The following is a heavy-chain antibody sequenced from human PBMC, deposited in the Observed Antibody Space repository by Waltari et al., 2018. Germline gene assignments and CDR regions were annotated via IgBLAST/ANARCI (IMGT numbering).Heavy chain of an antibody. D-gene: IGHD2-15*01. Sequence: EVQLVESGGGSTQPGRSLRLSCTTSGFTFRAYGVVWVRQAPGKGLEWVGFIRSKADGGTIQYAASVKGRFIISRDDSKSIAYLQMNSLKTEDTAVYYCTREGSCGGVICYYNLGWGQGTLVTVSS. CDR3: TREGSCGGVICYYNLG. V-gene: IGHV3-49*04. J-gene: IGHJ4*02. CDR1: GFTFRAYG. CDR2: IRSKADGGTI.